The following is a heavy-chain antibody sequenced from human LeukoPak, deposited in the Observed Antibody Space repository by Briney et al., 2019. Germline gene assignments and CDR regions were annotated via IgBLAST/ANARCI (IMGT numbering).Heavy chain of an antibody. CDR3: ARARKAAVEARYGMEV. D-gene: IGHD6-19*01. Sequence: SQTLSLTCAVSGGSISSGGYSWSWIRQPPGKGLEWIGYIYHSGSTYYNPSLKSRVTISVDRSKNQFSLKLSSVTAADTAVYYCARARKAAVEARYGMEVWGQGTPVPVSS. CDR2: IYHSGST. V-gene: IGHV4-30-2*01. J-gene: IGHJ6*02. CDR1: GGSISSGGYS.